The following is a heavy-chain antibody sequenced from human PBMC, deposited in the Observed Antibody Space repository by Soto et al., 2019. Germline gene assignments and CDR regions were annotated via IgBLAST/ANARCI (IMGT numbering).Heavy chain of an antibody. CDR3: ARSRGSYYSNFDV. Sequence: SVKVSCKASADTFTGYTVTWVRQAPGQGLEWVGRVIPILGASNFAQKFQGRVTISADKSTDTAYMVLTGLTSEDTAVYYCARSRGSYYSNFDVWGQGTLVTVSS. CDR1: ADTFTGYT. D-gene: IGHD3-10*01. V-gene: IGHV1-69*08. J-gene: IGHJ4*02. CDR2: VIPILGAS.